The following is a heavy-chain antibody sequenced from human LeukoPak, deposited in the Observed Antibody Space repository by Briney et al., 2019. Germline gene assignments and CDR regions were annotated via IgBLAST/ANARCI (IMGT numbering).Heavy chain of an antibody. D-gene: IGHD2-15*01. CDR2: INDGNGNT. J-gene: IGHJ4*02. Sequence: ASVKVSCKASGYTFTSYALHWVRQAPGERLEWMGWINDGNGNTKYSQKFQGRVTITRDTSASTAYMELSSLRSEDTAVYYCARDPCSGGTCYIHPLDYWGQGALVTVSS. CDR3: ARDPCSGGTCYIHPLDY. V-gene: IGHV1-3*01. CDR1: GYTFTSYA.